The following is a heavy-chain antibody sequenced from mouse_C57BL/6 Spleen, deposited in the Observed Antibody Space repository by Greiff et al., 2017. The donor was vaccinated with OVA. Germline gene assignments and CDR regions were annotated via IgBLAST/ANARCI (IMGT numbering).Heavy chain of an antibody. J-gene: IGHJ4*01. Sequence: VKLVESGPGLVQPSQSLSITCTVSGFSLTSYGVHWVRQSPGKGLEWLGVIWSGGSTDYNAAFISRLSISKDNSKSQVFFKMNSLQADDTAIYYCARTGQLGLYAMDYWGQGTSVTVSS. CDR3: ARTGQLGLYAMDY. V-gene: IGHV2-2*01. CDR2: IWSGGST. CDR1: GFSLTSYG. D-gene: IGHD4-1*02.